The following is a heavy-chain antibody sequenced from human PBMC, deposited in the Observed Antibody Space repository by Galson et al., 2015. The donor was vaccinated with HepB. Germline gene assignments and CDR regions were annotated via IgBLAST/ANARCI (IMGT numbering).Heavy chain of an antibody. V-gene: IGHV1-69*13. CDR1: GGTFSSYA. CDR2: IIPIFGTA. CDR3: AGSSQLRFLEWLYLPLAFDI. J-gene: IGHJ3*02. D-gene: IGHD3-3*01. Sequence: SVKVSCKASGGTFSSYAISWVRQAPGQGLEWMGGIIPIFGTANYAQKFQGRVTITADESTSTAYMELSSLRSEDTAVYYCAGSSQLRFLEWLYLPLAFDIWGQGTMVTVSS.